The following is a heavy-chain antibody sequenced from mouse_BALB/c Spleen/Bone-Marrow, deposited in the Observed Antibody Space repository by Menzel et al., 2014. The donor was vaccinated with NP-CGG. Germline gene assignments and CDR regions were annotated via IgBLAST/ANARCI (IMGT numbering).Heavy chain of an antibody. V-gene: IGHV1-22*01. D-gene: IGHD1-1*02. Sequence: SGPELVKPGSSVKMSCKTSGYSFTDYTIHWVKQSHGKSLEWIGNFNPNNGGTNYNQKFKDKATLTVDKSSRTAYMEFRSLTFEDSAVYYCARAGWYDYWRQGTTLTVSS. CDR3: ARAGWYDY. CDR2: FNPNNGGT. CDR1: GYSFTDYT. J-gene: IGHJ2*01.